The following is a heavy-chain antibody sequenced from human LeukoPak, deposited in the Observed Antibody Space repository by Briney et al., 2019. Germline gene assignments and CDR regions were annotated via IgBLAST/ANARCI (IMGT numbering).Heavy chain of an antibody. CDR1: GFSLSTSGMR. CDR2: VDWDDDK. CDR3: ARTYRSSGYAFDI. J-gene: IGHJ3*02. V-gene: IGHV2-70*04. Sequence: SGPTLVNPTQTLTLTCTLSGFSLSTSGMRVSWIRQPPGKALEWLARVDWDDDKFYSTSLKSRLTISKDTSKNQVALTMTNMDPVDTATYYCARTYRSSGYAFDIWGQGTMVTVSS. D-gene: IGHD3-22*01.